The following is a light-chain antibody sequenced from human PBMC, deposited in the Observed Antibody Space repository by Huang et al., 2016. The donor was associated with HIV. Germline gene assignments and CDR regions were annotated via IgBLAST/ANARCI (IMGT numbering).Light chain of an antibody. Sequence: DIVMTQSPLSLPVTPGEPASISCRSSQSLRDSNGYNYLDWYLQKPVQSPHLLIYVGSTRASGGPDKFNGSGSGTDFTLKISRVEAEDVGVYYCMQALQTPLFTFGPVTKVDIK. CDR1: QSLRDSNGYNY. J-gene: IGKJ3*01. V-gene: IGKV2-28*01. CDR2: VGS. CDR3: MQALQTPLFT.